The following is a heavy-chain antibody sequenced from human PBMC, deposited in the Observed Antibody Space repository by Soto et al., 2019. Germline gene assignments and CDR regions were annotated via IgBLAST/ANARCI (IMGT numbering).Heavy chain of an antibody. V-gene: IGHV3-13*01. CDR2: IGSAGDT. CDR3: ARGYLGSFDY. J-gene: IGHJ4*02. Sequence: EVQLVESGGGLVQPGGSLRLSCAASGFTFSSYAVHWVRRPTGKGLEWVSVIGSAGDTYYPGSVKGRFTISRENAKNSLYLQMNSLRAEDTAVYYCARGYLGSFDYWGQGTLVTVSS. D-gene: IGHD7-27*01. CDR1: GFTFSSYA.